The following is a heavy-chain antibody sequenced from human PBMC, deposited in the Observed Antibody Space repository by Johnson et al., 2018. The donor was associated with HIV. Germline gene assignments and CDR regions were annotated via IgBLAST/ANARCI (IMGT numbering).Heavy chain of an antibody. CDR3: AKQYYGAGGSVHAFDI. V-gene: IGHV3-30*18. CDR2: ISYDGSNK. J-gene: IGHJ3*02. Sequence: QVQLVESGGGVVQPGRSLRLSCAASRLTLSSYGMHWVRQAPGKGLEWVAVISYDGSNKYYADSVKGRFTVARDNSKNTVYLQMNRLRAEDRAVYYFAKQYYGAGGSVHAFDIWGQGTMVTVSS. D-gene: IGHD4/OR15-4a*01. CDR1: RLTLSSYG.